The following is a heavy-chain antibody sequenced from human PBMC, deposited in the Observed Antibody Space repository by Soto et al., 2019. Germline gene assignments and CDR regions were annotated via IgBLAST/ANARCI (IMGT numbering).Heavy chain of an antibody. Sequence: QVQLQQWGAGLLKPSETLSLTCAVYGGSFSGYYWSWIRQPPGKGLEWIGEINHSGSTNYNPSLKSRATISVDTSKNQFSLKLSSVTAADTAVYYCARGSKGGLGRPLDYWGQGTLVTVSS. CDR2: INHSGST. D-gene: IGHD2-15*01. CDR3: ARGSKGGLGRPLDY. J-gene: IGHJ4*02. CDR1: GGSFSGYY. V-gene: IGHV4-34*01.